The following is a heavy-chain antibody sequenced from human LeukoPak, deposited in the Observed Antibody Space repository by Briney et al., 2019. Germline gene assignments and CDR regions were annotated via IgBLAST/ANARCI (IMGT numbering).Heavy chain of an antibody. CDR3: ARGHRIVVVPAADYYYYGMDV. V-gene: IGHV1-2*06. CDR2: INPNSGGT. D-gene: IGHD2-2*01. Sequence: GASVKVSCKASGYTFTGYYMHWVRQAPGQGLEWMGRINPNSGGTNYAQKFRGRVTMTRDTSISTAYMELSRLRSDDTAVYYCARGHRIVVVPAADYYYYGMDVWGQGTTVTVSS. J-gene: IGHJ6*02. CDR1: GYTFTGYY.